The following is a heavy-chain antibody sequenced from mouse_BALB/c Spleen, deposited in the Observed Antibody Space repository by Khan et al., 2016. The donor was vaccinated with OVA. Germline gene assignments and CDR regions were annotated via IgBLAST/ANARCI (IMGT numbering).Heavy chain of an antibody. CDR2: ICAGGST. D-gene: IGHD2-1*01. V-gene: IGHV2-9*02. Sequence: VQRLESGPGLVARSQSLSITCTVSGFSLTNYGVHWVRQPPGRGLEWLGVICAGGSTNYNSALMSRLSISKDNSKSQVVLKMNSLRTDDTAMYYCDRIYYGNSLYFDVWGAGTSVTVSS. CDR3: DRIYYGNSLYFDV. CDR1: GFSLTNYG. J-gene: IGHJ1*01.